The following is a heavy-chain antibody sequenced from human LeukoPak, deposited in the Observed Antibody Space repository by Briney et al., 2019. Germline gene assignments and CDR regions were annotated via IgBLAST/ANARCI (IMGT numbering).Heavy chain of an antibody. CDR2: ISVYNGDT. CDR3: ARAGTSGWQPFDY. J-gene: IGHJ4*02. CDR1: GYTFSSYG. V-gene: IGHV1-18*01. Sequence: ASVKVSCKASGYTFSSYGITWVRQAPGQGLEWMGWISVYNGDTNYAQKVQSRVTMTTDTSTTTAYMELRSLRPDDTAVYYCARAGTSGWQPFDYWGQRTLVTVSS. D-gene: IGHD6-19*01.